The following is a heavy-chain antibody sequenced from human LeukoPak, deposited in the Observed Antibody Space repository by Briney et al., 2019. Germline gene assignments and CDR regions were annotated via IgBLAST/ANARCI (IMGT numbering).Heavy chain of an antibody. J-gene: IGHJ4*02. D-gene: IGHD6-13*01. CDR3: ARDPKYSSSWYQSSQVNYFDY. Sequence: SEALSLTCSVSGLSISSGRFWVWIRQPPGKGLEWLATVYESGTPFYNPSLKSRLTISVDSPRNQFSLRLTSLTAADTAVYYCARDPKYSSSWYQSSQVNYFDYWGQGTLVTVSS. CDR1: GLSISSGRF. V-gene: IGHV4-38-2*02. CDR2: VYESGTP.